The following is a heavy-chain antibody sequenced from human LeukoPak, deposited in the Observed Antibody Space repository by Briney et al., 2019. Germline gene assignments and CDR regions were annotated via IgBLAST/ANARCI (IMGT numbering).Heavy chain of an antibody. Sequence: GGSLRLSCAASGFTFSSYSMNWVRQAPGKGLEWVSYISSSSSTIYYADSVKGRFTISRDNARNSLYLQMNSLRADDTAMYYCARDSAARELAIDYWGQGTLVTVSS. CDR3: ARDSAARELAIDY. D-gene: IGHD6-13*01. CDR2: ISSSSSTI. CDR1: GFTFSSYS. V-gene: IGHV3-48*04. J-gene: IGHJ4*02.